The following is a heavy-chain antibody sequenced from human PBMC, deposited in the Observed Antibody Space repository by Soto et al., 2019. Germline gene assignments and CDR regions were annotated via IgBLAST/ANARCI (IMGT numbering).Heavy chain of an antibody. CDR3: SRVGGSTWH. V-gene: IGHV3-74*01. CDR1: GFTFSSYW. CDR2: INSDGSST. D-gene: IGHD1-26*01. Sequence: GGSLRLSCAASGFTFSSYWMHWVRQAPGKGLVWVSRINSDGSSTNYADFVKGRFTISRDNAKNTLYLQMNSLRVEDTAVYYCSRVGGSTWHWGQGTLVTVSS. J-gene: IGHJ4*02.